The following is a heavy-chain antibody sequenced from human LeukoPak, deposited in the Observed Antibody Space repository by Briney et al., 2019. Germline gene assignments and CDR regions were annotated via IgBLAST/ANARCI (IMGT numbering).Heavy chain of an antibody. V-gene: IGHV3-21*01. CDR2: ISSSSSYI. D-gene: IGHD6-19*01. CDR1: GFTFSSYS. J-gene: IGHJ5*02. Sequence: GGSLRLSCAASGFTFSSYSMNWVRQAPGKGLEWVSSISSSSSYIYYPDSVKGRFTISRDNAKNSLYLQMNSLRAEDTAVYYCARDITVAGIADWFDPWGQGTLVTVSS. CDR3: ARDITVAGIADWFDP.